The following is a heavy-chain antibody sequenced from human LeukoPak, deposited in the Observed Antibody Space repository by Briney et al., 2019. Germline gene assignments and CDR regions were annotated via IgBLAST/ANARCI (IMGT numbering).Heavy chain of an antibody. V-gene: IGHV4-59*01. CDR3: ARLGGVVGSGSSKWFDP. J-gene: IGHJ5*02. CDR1: GGSISSYY. Sequence: PSETLSLTCTVSGGSISSYYWSWIRQPPGKGLEWIGYIYYSGSTNYNPSLKSRVTISVDTSTNQFSLKLSSVTAADTAVYYCARLGGVVGSGSSKWFDPWGQGTLVTVSS. CDR2: IYYSGST. D-gene: IGHD3-10*01.